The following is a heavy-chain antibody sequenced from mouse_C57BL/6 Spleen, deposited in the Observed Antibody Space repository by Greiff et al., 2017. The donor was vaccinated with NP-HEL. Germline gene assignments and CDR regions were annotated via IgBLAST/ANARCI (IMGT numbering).Heavy chain of an antibody. V-gene: IGHV7-3*01. CDR2: IRNTANGYTT. J-gene: IGHJ4*01. CDR3: ASYVITTDGYYYAMDY. CDR1: GFTFTDYY. Sequence: EVKLQESGGGLVQPGGSLSLSCAASGFTFTDYYMSWVRQPPGKALEWLGFIRNTANGYTTEYSASVKGRFTISRDNSQSILYHQMNAPRAENSTTYYSASYVITTDGYYYAMDYWGPGTSVTVSS. D-gene: IGHD1-2*01.